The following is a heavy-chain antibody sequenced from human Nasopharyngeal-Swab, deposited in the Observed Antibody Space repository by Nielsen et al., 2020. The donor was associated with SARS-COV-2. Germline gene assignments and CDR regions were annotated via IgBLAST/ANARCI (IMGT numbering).Heavy chain of an antibody. CDR3: ARDDRITSGSLFDY. J-gene: IGHJ4*02. CDR2: IIPILGIA. CDR1: GGTFRSYA. D-gene: IGHD6-19*01. V-gene: IGHV1-69*04. Sequence: VSCKASGGTFRSYAMSWVRQPPGQGLEWLGRIIPILGIANYAQKFQGRVTITADKSTSTAYMELRRLRSDDTAVYYCARDDRITSGSLFDYWGQGTLVTVSS.